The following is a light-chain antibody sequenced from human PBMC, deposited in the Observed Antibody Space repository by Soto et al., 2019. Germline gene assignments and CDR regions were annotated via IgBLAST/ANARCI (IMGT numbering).Light chain of an antibody. V-gene: IGKV1-5*03. CDR1: QSVKSW. J-gene: IGKJ2*01. CDR2: KAS. Sequence: DIQMTQSPSTLSASVGDRVTITCRASQSVKSWLAWYQQKPGKAPKLLIYKASSLQTGVPSRFSGSGSETEFTLTITSLQPDDSATYYCQQDNSYPYTFGQGTRLEVK. CDR3: QQDNSYPYT.